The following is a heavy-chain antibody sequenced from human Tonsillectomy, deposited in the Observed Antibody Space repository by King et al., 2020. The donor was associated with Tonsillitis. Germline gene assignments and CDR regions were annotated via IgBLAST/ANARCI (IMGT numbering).Heavy chain of an antibody. V-gene: IGHV3-33*08. Sequence: VQLVESGGGVVQPGWSLRLSCAASGFTFRSYGMHWVRQAPGKGLEWVAIIWFDGSNKYYADSVKGRFTISRDNSKNTLYLELNSLRAEDTAVSYCSRRGSWNQLECWGQGTLVTVSS. D-gene: IGHD6-13*01. CDR2: IWFDGSNK. CDR3: SRRGSWNQLEC. J-gene: IGHJ4*02. CDR1: GFTFRSYG.